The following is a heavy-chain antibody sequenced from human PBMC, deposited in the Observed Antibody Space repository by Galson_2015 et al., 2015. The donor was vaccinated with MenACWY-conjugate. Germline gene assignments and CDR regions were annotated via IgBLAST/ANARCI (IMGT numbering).Heavy chain of an antibody. Sequence: QSGAEVKKPGESLKISCKGSGYSFTNYWIGWVRQMPGKGLEWMGLFNPANSETRYSPSFQGQVTISADESISTAYLQWTNLKASDTAMYYCARHPPGGRGLDVWGRGTTVTVSS. CDR3: ARHPPGGRGLDV. J-gene: IGHJ6*02. D-gene: IGHD1-26*01. CDR1: GYSFTNYW. CDR2: FNPANSET. V-gene: IGHV5-51*01.